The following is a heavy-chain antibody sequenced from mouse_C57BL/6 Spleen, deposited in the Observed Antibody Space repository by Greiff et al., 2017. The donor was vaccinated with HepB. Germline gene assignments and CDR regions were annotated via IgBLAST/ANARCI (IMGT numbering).Heavy chain of an antibody. V-gene: IGHV3-1*01. CDR1: GYSITSGYD. CDR2: ISYSGST. J-gene: IGHJ4*01. CDR3: ARVSNYGYAMDY. D-gene: IGHD2-5*01. Sequence: EVKLQESGPGMVKPSQSLSLTCTVTGYSITSGYDWHWIRHFPGNKLEWMGYISYSGSTNYNPSLKSRISITHDTSKNHFFLKLNSVTTEDTATYYCARVSNYGYAMDYWGQGTSVTVSS.